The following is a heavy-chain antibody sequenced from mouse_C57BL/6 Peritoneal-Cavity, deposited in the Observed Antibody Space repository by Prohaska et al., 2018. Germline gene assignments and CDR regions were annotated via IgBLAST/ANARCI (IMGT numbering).Heavy chain of an antibody. CDR3: ARANWDYWYSDV. J-gene: IGHJ1*01. Sequence: QVKLQQPGAELVRPGSSVKLSCNASGYTFTSYLMHWVNSRPIQGLEWIGNIDPSDSETHYNQKFKDKATLTVDKSSSTAYMQLSSLTSEGSAVYYCARANWDYWYSDVWGAGTTLSVSS. CDR2: IDPSDSET. V-gene: IGHV1-52*01. CDR1: GYTFTSYL. D-gene: IGHD4-1*01.